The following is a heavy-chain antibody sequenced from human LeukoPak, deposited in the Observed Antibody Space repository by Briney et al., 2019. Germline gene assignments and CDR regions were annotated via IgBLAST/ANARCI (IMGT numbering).Heavy chain of an antibody. Sequence: GASVKVSCKASGGTFSSYAISWVRQAPGQGLEWMGGIIPIFGTANYAQKFQGRVTITADESTSTAYMELNSLRSEDTAVYYCARDPNPLTTGWVWFDPWGQGTPVTVSS. D-gene: IGHD4/OR15-4a*01. J-gene: IGHJ5*02. V-gene: IGHV1-69*13. CDR3: ARDPNPLTTGWVWFDP. CDR2: IIPIFGTA. CDR1: GGTFSSYA.